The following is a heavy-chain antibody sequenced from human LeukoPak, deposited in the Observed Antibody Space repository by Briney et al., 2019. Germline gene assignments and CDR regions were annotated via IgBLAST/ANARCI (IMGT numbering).Heavy chain of an antibody. D-gene: IGHD1-1*01. CDR1: GFTFSNAW. CDR2: ITSKTDGGTT. Sequence: KPGGSLRLSCAASGFTFSNAWMSWVRQAPGKGLEWVGRITSKTDGGTTDYAAPVKGRFTISRDDSKNTLYLQMNSLKTEDTAVYYCTMDNWSNLGLWFRNWGQGTLVTVSS. V-gene: IGHV3-15*01. J-gene: IGHJ4*02. CDR3: TMDNWSNLGLWFRN.